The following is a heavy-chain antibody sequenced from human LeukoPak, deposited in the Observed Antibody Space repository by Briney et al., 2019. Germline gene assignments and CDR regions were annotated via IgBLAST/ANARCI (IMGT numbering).Heavy chain of an antibody. D-gene: IGHD3-10*01. CDR3: ARPRGSNDAFDI. Sequence: GGSLRPSCAASRFTFSFYWMDWVRQAPGKGLVWVSRINSDGSSTTYADFVKGRLTISRDNAKNTLYLQMSSLRAEDTAVYYCARPRGSNDAFDIWGQGTMVTVSS. V-gene: IGHV3-74*01. CDR1: RFTFSFYW. CDR2: INSDGSST. J-gene: IGHJ3*02.